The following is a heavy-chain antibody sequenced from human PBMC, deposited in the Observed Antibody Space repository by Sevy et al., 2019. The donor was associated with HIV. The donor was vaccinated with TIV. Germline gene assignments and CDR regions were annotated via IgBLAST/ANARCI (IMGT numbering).Heavy chain of an antibody. V-gene: IGHV3-15*01. CDR1: GFTFSNAW. Sequence: GGSLRLSCAASGFTFSNAWMNWVRQAPGKGLEWVGRIKSKTDGGTTDYAAPVKGRFTISRDDSKNTLYLQMNSLKTEDTPVYYCTTVRYCSSTSCYPLGWFDPWGQGTLVTVSS. CDR2: IKSKTDGGTT. CDR3: TTVRYCSSTSCYPLGWFDP. J-gene: IGHJ5*02. D-gene: IGHD2-2*01.